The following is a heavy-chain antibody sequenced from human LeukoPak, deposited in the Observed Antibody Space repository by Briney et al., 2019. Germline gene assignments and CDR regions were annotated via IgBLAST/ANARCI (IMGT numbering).Heavy chain of an antibody. Sequence: PSETLSLTCTVSGGSITSNYWTWIRQPPGKGLEWIGCIHSSGTTNHNPSLKSRVTISLDTSKNQFSPKMSSVTAVDTAVYYCARGDTMLRGVIDEIDPWGQGTLVTVSS. CDR3: ARGDTMLRGVIDEIDP. CDR2: IHSSGTT. CDR1: GGSITSNY. J-gene: IGHJ5*02. V-gene: IGHV4-59*01. D-gene: IGHD3-10*01.